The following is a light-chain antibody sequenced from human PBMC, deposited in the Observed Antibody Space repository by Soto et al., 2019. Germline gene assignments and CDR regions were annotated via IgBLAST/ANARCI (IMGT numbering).Light chain of an antibody. CDR1: LGISNF. CDR3: QKYNSAPLT. CDR2: DAS. Sequence: DIQMTQSPSPLSASVGDRVTITCRASLGISNFLAWYQQKPGKVPKLLIYDASTLQSGVPSRFSGSGSGTDFTLTISRLQPEDVATYYCQKYNSAPLTFGGGTKVEIK. V-gene: IGKV1-27*01. J-gene: IGKJ4*01.